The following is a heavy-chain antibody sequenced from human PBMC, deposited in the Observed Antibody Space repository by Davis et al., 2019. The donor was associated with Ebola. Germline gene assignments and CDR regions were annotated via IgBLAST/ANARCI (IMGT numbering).Heavy chain of an antibody. Sequence: HTGGFLRLSCAASGFTLSSYWVHWVRQAPGKGPVWVSRINRDGSSTGYADSVKGRFTISRDNAKNMVYVQVNSLKVEDTAVYYCATDFDAGDGRWGQGTLVTVSS. D-gene: IGHD3-9*01. V-gene: IGHV3-74*01. CDR2: INRDGSST. CDR3: ATDFDAGDGR. J-gene: IGHJ4*02. CDR1: GFTLSSYW.